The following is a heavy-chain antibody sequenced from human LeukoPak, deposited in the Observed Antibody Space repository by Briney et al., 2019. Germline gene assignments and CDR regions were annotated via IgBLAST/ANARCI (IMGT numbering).Heavy chain of an antibody. J-gene: IGHJ4*02. Sequence: GGSLRLSCAASGFTFSSYAMHWVRQAPGKGLEWVAVISYDGSNKYYADSVKGRFTISRDNAKNSLYLQMNSLRAEDTAVYYCARGGIPDYGDYVVLDYWGQGTLVTVSS. D-gene: IGHD4-17*01. CDR2: ISYDGSNK. V-gene: IGHV3-30-3*01. CDR3: ARGGIPDYGDYVVLDY. CDR1: GFTFSSYA.